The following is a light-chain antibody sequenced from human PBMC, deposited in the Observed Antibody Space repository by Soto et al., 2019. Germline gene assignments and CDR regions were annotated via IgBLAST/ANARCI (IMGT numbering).Light chain of an antibody. CDR3: QQYNFYPYT. V-gene: IGKV1-5*01. Sequence: DIQMTQSPSTLSASVGDRVTITCRASQSIVNWLAWYQQKPGKAPQLLIYDASSLESGVSSRFSGSGSATEFTLTIRSLQPEDFATYYCQQYNFYPYTFGQGTKLEIK. J-gene: IGKJ2*01. CDR1: QSIVNW. CDR2: DAS.